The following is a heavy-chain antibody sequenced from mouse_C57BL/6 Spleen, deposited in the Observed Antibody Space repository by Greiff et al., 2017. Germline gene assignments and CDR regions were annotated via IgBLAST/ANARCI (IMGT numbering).Heavy chain of an antibody. D-gene: IGHD2-12*01. V-gene: IGHV5-4*01. CDR2: ISDGGSYT. CDR3: ARVATTGYYAMDY. Sequence: DVLLVESGGGLVKPGGSLKLSCAASGFTFSSYALSWVRQTPEKRLEWVATISDGGSYTYYPDNVKGRFTISSDNAKNNLYLQMSHLKSEDTAMYYCARVATTGYYAMDYWGQGTSVTVSS. CDR1: GFTFSSYA. J-gene: IGHJ4*01.